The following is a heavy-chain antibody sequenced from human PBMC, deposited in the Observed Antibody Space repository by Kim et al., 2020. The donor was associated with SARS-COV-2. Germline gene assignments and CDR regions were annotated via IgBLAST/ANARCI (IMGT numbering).Heavy chain of an antibody. CDR1: GYTFTSYG. Sequence: ASVKVSCKASGYTFTSYGISWVRQAPGQGLEWMGWISAYNGNTNYAQKLQGRVTMTTDTSTSTAYMELRSLRSDDTAVYYCARSGLDGYYYYGMDVWGQGTTVTVSS. D-gene: IGHD5-12*01. CDR3: ARSGLDGYYYYGMDV. V-gene: IGHV1-18*01. CDR2: ISAYNGNT. J-gene: IGHJ6*02.